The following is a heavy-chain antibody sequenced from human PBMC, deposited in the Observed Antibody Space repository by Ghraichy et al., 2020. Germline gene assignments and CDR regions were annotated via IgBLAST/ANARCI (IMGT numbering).Heavy chain of an antibody. CDR1: GDSIRNYY. V-gene: IGHV4-59*01. J-gene: IGHJ2*01. CDR2: TFHSGST. Sequence: SETLSLTCSVPGDSIRNYYWTWMRQPPGKGLEWIGYTFHSGSTKFSPSLKSRVALSVDTSKNQFSLNLTSVTAADTAVYYCARGTANWGFGNWYFDLWGRGTLVSVSS. D-gene: IGHD7-27*01. CDR3: ARGTANWGFGNWYFDL.